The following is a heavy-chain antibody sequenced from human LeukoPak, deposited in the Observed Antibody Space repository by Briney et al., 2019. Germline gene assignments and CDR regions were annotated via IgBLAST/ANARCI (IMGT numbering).Heavy chain of an antibody. Sequence: SQTLSLTCTVSGSSISSGGYYWSWIRQHPGKGLEWIGYIYYSGSTYYNPSLKSRVTISVDTSKNQFSLKLSSVTAADTAVYYCARQVQQWLVTRDDAFDIWGQGTMVTVSS. V-gene: IGHV4-31*03. D-gene: IGHD6-19*01. J-gene: IGHJ3*02. CDR1: GSSISSGGYY. CDR3: ARQVQQWLVTRDDAFDI. CDR2: IYYSGST.